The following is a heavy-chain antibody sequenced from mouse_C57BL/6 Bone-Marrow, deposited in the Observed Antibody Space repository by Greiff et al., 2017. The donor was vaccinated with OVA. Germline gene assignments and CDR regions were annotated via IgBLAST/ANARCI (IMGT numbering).Heavy chain of an antibody. CDR1: GYTFTSYW. D-gene: IGHD2-4*01. CDR2: INPSSGYT. V-gene: IGHV1-7*01. J-gene: IGHJ4*01. Sequence: QVHVKQSGAELAKPGASVKLSCKASGYTFTSYWMHWVKQRPGQGLEWIGYINPSSGYTKYNQKFKDKATLTAAKSSSTAYMQLSSLTYEDSAVYYCARSNYDHYYAMDYWGQGTSVTVSS. CDR3: ARSNYDHYYAMDY.